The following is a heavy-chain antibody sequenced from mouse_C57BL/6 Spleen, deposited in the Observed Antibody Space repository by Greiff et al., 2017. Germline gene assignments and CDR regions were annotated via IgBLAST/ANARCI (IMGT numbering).Heavy chain of an antibody. Sequence: QVQLKQPGAELVKPGASVKMSCKASGYTFTSYWITWVKQRPGQGLEWIGDIHPGSGSTNYTETFKSKATLTVDTSSSTAYMQLCRLTSEDSAVYYCAIREVYSNYDGPYYAMDYWGQGTSVTVSS. CDR1: GYTFTSYW. CDR3: AIREVYSNYDGPYYAMDY. CDR2: IHPGSGST. V-gene: IGHV1-55*01. D-gene: IGHD2-5*01. J-gene: IGHJ4*01.